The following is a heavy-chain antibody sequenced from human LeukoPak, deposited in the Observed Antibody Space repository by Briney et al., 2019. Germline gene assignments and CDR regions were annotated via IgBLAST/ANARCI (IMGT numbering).Heavy chain of an antibody. CDR3: ARGRGLGELAVASFDS. D-gene: IGHD6-19*01. J-gene: IGHJ4*02. V-gene: IGHV3-74*03. Sequence: GGSLRLSCAGSGFNFTGYWMHWVRQPPGKGLVWISRIYSDGRSLTYADSVMGRFTISRDNANNMLYLQMNSLRAEDTAVYYCARGRGLGELAVASFDSWGQGTLVTVSS. CDR2: IYSDGRSL. CDR1: GFNFTGYW.